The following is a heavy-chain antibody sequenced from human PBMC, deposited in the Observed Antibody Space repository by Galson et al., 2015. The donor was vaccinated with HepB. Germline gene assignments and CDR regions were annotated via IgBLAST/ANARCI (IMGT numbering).Heavy chain of an antibody. CDR3: ASRCEEATTSDEACY. V-gene: IGHV1-18*04. D-gene: IGHD1-26*01. J-gene: IGHJ4*02. CDR2: ISAYNGNT. Sequence: SVKVSCKASGYTFTSYGISWVRQAPGQGLEWMGWISAYNGNTNYAQKLQGRVTMTTDTSTSTAYMELRSLRSDDTAVYYCASRCEEATTSDEACYWGQGTLVTVSS. CDR1: GYTFTSYG.